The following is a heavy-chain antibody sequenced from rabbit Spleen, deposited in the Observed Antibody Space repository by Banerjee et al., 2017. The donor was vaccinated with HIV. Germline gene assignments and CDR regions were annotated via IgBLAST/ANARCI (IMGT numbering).Heavy chain of an antibody. J-gene: IGHJ4*01. CDR1: GFSFNSGYD. CDR2: INIVTGKS. V-gene: IGHV1S40*01. Sequence: QSLEESGGGLVKPGASLTLTCKASGFSFNSGYDMCWVRQAPGKGLEWIACINIVTGKSVYASWAKGRFTMSRTSSTTVTLQMTSLTAADTATYFCARDLVAAIGWNFNLWGPGTLVTVS. D-gene: IGHD5-1*01. CDR3: ARDLVAAIGWNFNL.